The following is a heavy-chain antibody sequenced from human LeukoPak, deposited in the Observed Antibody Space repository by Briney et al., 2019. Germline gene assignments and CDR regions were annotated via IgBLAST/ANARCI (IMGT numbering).Heavy chain of an antibody. CDR1: GYTFTSYG. CDR3: ARDHCSGGNCNAYYDF. CDR2: ISTYSDKT. J-gene: IGHJ4*02. D-gene: IGHD2-15*01. V-gene: IGHV1-18*01. Sequence: ASVKVSCKASGYTFTSYGTSWVRQAPGQGREWMGWISTYSDKTNYVQRLQGRVTMTTDTSTSTAYMELRSLTSDDTAVYYCARDHCSGGNCNAYYDFWGQGALVTVSS.